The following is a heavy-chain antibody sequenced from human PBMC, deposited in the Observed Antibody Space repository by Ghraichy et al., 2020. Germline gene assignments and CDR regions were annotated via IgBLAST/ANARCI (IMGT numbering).Heavy chain of an antibody. J-gene: IGHJ2*01. CDR1: GGSISSYY. Sequence: TLSLTCTVSGGSISSYYWSWIRQPAGKGLEWIGRIYTSGSTNYNPSLKSRVTMSVDTSKNQFSLKLSSVTAADTAVYYCARDQIQLWFGSWYFDLWGRGTLVTVSS. D-gene: IGHD5-18*01. V-gene: IGHV4-4*07. CDR3: ARDQIQLWFGSWYFDL. CDR2: IYTSGST.